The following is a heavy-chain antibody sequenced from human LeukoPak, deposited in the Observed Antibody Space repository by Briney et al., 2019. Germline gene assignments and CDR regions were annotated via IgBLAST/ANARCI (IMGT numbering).Heavy chain of an antibody. CDR2: ISYDGSNK. V-gene: IGHV3-30*04. J-gene: IGHJ4*02. Sequence: GGSLRLSCVASGFTFSSYAMHWVRQAPGKGLEWVAVISYDGSNKYYADSVKGRFTISRDNSKNTLYLQMNSLRAEDTAVYYCARGSIAAAGTRGWYFDYWGQGTLVTVSS. CDR3: ARGSIAAAGTRGWYFDY. D-gene: IGHD6-13*01. CDR1: GFTFSSYA.